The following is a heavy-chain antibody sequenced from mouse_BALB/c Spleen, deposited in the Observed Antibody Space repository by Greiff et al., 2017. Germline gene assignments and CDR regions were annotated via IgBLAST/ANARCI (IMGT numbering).Heavy chain of an antibody. D-gene: IGHD1-1*01. CDR2: IRSKSNNYAT. CDR3: VRGGSSYYYAMDY. J-gene: IGHJ4*01. Sequence: EAGGGLVQPKGSLKLSCAASGFTFNTNALNWVRQAPGKGLEWVARIRSKSNNYATYYADSVKDRFTISRDDSQSMLYLQMNNLKTEDTAMYYCVRGGSSYYYAMDYWGQGTSVTVSS. V-gene: IGHV10S3*01. CDR1: GFTFNTNA.